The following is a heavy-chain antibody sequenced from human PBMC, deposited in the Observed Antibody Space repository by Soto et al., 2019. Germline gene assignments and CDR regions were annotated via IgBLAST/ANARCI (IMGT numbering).Heavy chain of an antibody. J-gene: IGHJ4*02. CDR3: ARIRSSSGFRNFDY. V-gene: IGHV4-31*03. D-gene: IGHD3-22*01. Sequence: SETLSLTCTVSGGTINSGGYYWTWIRQNPGKGLECIGYIYYTGSATYNPSLRSRLTISVDTSKNQFSLRLTSVTAADTAVYYCARIRSSSGFRNFDYWGQGNPVTVSS. CDR1: GGTINSGGYY. CDR2: IYYTGSA.